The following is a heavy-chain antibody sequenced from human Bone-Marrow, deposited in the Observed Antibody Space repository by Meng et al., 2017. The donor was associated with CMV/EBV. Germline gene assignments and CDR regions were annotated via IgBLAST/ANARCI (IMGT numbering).Heavy chain of an antibody. CDR2: ISYDGSNK. CDR1: GFTFSSYA. CDR3: AKDPEGFSSAFDS. V-gene: IGHV3-30*04. D-gene: IGHD6-19*01. J-gene: IGHJ4*02. Sequence: GESLKISCAASGFTFSSYAMHWVRQAPGKGLEWVAVISYDGSNKYYADSVKGRFTISRDNSKKMLYLQMSTLRPEDTALYYCAKDPEGFSSAFDSWGRGTLVTVSS.